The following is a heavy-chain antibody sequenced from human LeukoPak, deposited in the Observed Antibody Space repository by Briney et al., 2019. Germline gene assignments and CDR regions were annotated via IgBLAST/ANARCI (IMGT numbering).Heavy chain of an antibody. Sequence: GGSLRLSCAASGFTFSSYWMHWVRHAPGKGLVWVSRINSDGSSTSYADSVKGRFTISRDNAKNTLYLQMNSLRAEDTAVYYCAREDITTVTYPVDYWGQGTLVAVSS. J-gene: IGHJ4*02. V-gene: IGHV3-74*01. CDR2: INSDGSST. CDR3: AREDITTVTYPVDY. CDR1: GFTFSSYW. D-gene: IGHD4-17*01.